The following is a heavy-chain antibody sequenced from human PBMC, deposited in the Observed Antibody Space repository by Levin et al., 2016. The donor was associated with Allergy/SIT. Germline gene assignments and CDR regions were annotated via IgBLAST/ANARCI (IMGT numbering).Heavy chain of an antibody. CDR2: INTDGSTT. V-gene: IGHV3-74*03. CDR3: ARDHWGSMYY. D-gene: IGHD7-27*01. CDR1: GFTFNMFA. J-gene: IGHJ4*02. Sequence: GESLKISCAASGFTFNMFAMHWVRQVPGEGPVWLSRINTDGSTTEYADSVRGRFTVSRDNARNTLYLQMNSLGAEDTAVYYCARDHWGSMYYWGQGALVTVSS.